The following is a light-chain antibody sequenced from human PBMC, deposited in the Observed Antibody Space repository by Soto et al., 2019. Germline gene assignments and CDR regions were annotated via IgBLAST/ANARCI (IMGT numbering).Light chain of an antibody. J-gene: IGLJ2*01. Sequence: QSVLTQPPSASGTPGQRVTISCSGSSSNIGNNLVNWYQQLPGTAPKLLMYSNNQRPSGVPDGFSGSKSGTSASLAISGLQSEDEADYYCAAWDDSLNGVLFGGGTKLTVL. V-gene: IGLV1-44*01. CDR2: SNN. CDR1: SSNIGNNL. CDR3: AAWDDSLNGVL.